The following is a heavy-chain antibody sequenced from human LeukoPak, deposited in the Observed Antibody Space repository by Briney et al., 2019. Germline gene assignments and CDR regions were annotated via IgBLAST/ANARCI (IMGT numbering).Heavy chain of an antibody. V-gene: IGHV4-39*07. CDR3: ARDRYDSSGYYWYFDL. CDR1: GGSISSSSYY. D-gene: IGHD3-22*01. J-gene: IGHJ2*01. CDR2: IYYSGST. Sequence: SETLSLTCTVSGGSISSSSYYWGWIRQPPGKGLEWIGSIYYSGSTYYNPSLKSRVTISVDTSKNQFSLKLSSVTAADTAVYYCARDRYDSSGYYWYFDLWGRGTLVTVSS.